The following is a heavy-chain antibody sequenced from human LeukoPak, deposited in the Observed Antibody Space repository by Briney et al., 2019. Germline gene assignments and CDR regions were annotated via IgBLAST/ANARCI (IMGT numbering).Heavy chain of an antibody. CDR1: GFTLSSYW. V-gene: IGHV3-7*01. D-gene: IGHD3-22*01. CDR2: IKQDGSEK. CDR3: ARVTYYYDSSGYYYSNWFDP. Sequence: GGSLRLSCAASGFTLSSYWMSWVRQAPGKGLEWVANIKQDGSEKYYVDSVKGRFTISRDNAKNSLYLQMNSLRAGDTAVYYCARVTYYYDSSGYYYSNWFDPWGQGTLVTVSS. J-gene: IGHJ5*02.